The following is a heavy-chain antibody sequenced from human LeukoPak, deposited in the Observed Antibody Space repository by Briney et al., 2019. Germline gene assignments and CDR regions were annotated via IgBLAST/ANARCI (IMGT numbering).Heavy chain of an antibody. J-gene: IGHJ4*02. CDR2: MNPNNGDS. Sequence: VASVKVSCKASGYTFTNYHINWVRQAPGQRLEWLGWMNPNNGDSGYAQKFQGRVTITRDTSISTSYMELRSLRSDDTAVYFCARTTSFTASGYDYWGQGTLVTVSS. CDR3: ARTTSFTASGYDY. D-gene: IGHD6-25*01. V-gene: IGHV1-8*03. CDR1: GYTFTNYH.